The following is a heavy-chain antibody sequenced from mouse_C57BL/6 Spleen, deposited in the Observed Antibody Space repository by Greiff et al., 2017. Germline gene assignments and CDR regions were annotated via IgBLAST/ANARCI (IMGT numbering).Heavy chain of an antibody. CDR3: ATARATLYYFDY. J-gene: IGHJ2*01. CDR2: IYPRSGNT. V-gene: IGHV1-81*01. D-gene: IGHD3-1*01. Sequence: VQLQQSGAELARPGASVKLSCKASGYTFTSYGISWVKQRTGQGLEWIGEIYPRSGNTYYNEKFKGKATLTADKSSSTAYMELRSLTSEDSAVYFCATARATLYYFDYWGQGTTLTVSS. CDR1: GYTFTSYG.